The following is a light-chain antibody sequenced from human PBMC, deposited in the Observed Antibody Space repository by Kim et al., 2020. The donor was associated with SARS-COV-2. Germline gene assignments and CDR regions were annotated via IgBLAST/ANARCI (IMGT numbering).Light chain of an antibody. Sequence: SPGARGALSCRASQNIGNNLAWYQQKHGQAPRLLLYAVSTRAPGIPARFSGSGSGTDFSLTISSLQSEDFAVYCCQQYKQWPPVTFGGGTKVDIK. V-gene: IGKV3D-15*01. CDR3: QQYKQWPPVT. J-gene: IGKJ4*01. CDR1: QNIGNN. CDR2: AVS.